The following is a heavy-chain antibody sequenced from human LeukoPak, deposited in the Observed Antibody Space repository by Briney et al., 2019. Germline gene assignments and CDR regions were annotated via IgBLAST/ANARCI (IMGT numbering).Heavy chain of an antibody. CDR3: ARVRVSSGSHPWYFAY. J-gene: IGHJ4*02. Sequence: SETLSLTCTVSRGSISSYYWSWIRQPPGQGLEWIGYIYYSGSTDYNPSLKSRVNISVDTSKNQFSLKLSSVTAADTAVYFCARVRVSSGSHPWYFAYWGQGTLVTVSS. CDR2: IYYSGST. D-gene: IGHD3-22*01. V-gene: IGHV4-59*01. CDR1: RGSISSYY.